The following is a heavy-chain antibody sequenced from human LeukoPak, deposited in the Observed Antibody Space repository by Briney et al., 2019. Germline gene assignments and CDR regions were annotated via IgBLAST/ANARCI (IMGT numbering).Heavy chain of an antibody. Sequence: ASVKVSCKASGYTFTSYAMHWVRQAPGQRLEWMGWINAGNGNTKYSQKFQGRVTITRDTSASTAYMELSSLRSEDTAVYYCARESGLRDIVVVPGSYYFDYWGQGTLVTVSS. CDR3: ARESGLRDIVVVPGSYYFDY. J-gene: IGHJ4*02. CDR1: GYTFTSYA. D-gene: IGHD2-2*01. V-gene: IGHV1-3*01. CDR2: INAGNGNT.